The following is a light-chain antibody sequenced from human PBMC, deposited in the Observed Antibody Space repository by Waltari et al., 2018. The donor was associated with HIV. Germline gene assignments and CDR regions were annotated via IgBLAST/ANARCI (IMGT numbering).Light chain of an antibody. CDR2: GGS. J-gene: IGKJ1*01. CDR1: QRVSSSY. Sequence: IVLMHSPGPLSLLPEDRATISCRASQRVSSSYLAWDQQKPGQAPGRPIYGGSSRATGIPYSVSGSGSGTDFTRTISSLDPEYCAVYYCQQYGSSPPWTFGQGTKVEI. CDR3: QQYGSSPPWT. V-gene: IGKV3-20*01.